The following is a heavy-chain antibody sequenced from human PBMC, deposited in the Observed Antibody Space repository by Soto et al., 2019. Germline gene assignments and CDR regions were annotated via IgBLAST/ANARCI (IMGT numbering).Heavy chain of an antibody. Sequence: EVQLVESGGDLVQPGRSLRLSCAASGFTADDYAMHWVRQAPGKGLEWVSGIAWTGGSTGYADSVKGRFTISRDSAQNALYLPMNSLRTEDTALYYWAKEKLADTIYSGWGYYMDAWGQGTTVTVSS. V-gene: IGHV3-9*02. CDR3: AKEKLADTIYSGWGYYMDA. D-gene: IGHD2-15*01. CDR2: IAWTGGST. CDR1: GFTADDYA. J-gene: IGHJ6*03.